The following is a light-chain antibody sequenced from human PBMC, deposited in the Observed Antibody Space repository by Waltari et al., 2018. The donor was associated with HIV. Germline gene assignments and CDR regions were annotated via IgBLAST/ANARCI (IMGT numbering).Light chain of an antibody. J-gene: IGLJ2*01. CDR1: SSDVGGYNY. Sequence: QSALTQPASVSGSPGQSITISCTGTSSDVGGYNYVSWYQQHPGKAPKLRIYEVSKRPSGVSNRFSGSKSDNTASLTISGLQAEDEADYYCSSYTSSSTLVFGGGTKLTVL. CDR2: EVS. CDR3: SSYTSSSTLV. V-gene: IGLV2-14*01.